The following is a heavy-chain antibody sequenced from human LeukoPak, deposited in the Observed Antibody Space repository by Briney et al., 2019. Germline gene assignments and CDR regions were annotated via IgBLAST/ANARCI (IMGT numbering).Heavy chain of an antibody. Sequence: SETLSLTCTVSGGSINSYYWSWIRQPPEKGLEWIGYIYYSGSTNYNPSLESRVTISVDTSKNQFSLKMSSVTAADTAVYYCARARDGHINNWFDPWGQGTLVTVSS. CDR3: ARARDGHINNWFDP. V-gene: IGHV4-59*01. CDR2: IYYSGST. J-gene: IGHJ5*02. D-gene: IGHD5-24*01. CDR1: GGSINSYY.